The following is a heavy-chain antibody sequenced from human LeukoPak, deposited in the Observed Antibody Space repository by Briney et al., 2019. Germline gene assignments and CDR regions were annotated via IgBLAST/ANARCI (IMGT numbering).Heavy chain of an antibody. J-gene: IGHJ4*02. CDR3: TTAIRDYDGFDY. D-gene: IGHD3-22*01. V-gene: IGHV3-15*01. CDR1: GLSFSYAW. Sequence: GGSLRLSCVASGLSFSYAWMTWVRQAPGKGLEWVGRIKGKSEGGTTDYAAPVKGRFTISRDDSKNTLYLQMNSLKIEDTGVYYCTTAIRDYDGFDYWGQGSLVTVSS. CDR2: IKGKSEGGTT.